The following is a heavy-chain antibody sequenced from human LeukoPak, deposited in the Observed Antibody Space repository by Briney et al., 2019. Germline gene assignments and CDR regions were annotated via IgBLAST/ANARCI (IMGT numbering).Heavy chain of an antibody. CDR1: GFTFSSYD. CDR3: ARGCYDSSGYCIYY. V-gene: IGHV3-13*01. Sequence: GESLRLSCAASGFTFSSYDMHWVRQATGKGLEWVSAIGTAGDTYYPGSVKGRFTISRENAKNSLYLQMNSLRAGDTAVHYCARGCYDSSGYCIYYWGQGTLVTVSS. J-gene: IGHJ4*02. CDR2: IGTAGDT. D-gene: IGHD3-22*01.